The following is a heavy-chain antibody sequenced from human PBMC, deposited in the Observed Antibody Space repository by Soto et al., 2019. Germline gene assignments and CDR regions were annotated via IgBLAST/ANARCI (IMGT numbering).Heavy chain of an antibody. Sequence: QVQLQESGPGLVKPSQTLSLTCTVSGGSISSGGYYWSWIRQHPGKGLEWIGYIYYSGSTYYNPSLKSQVTISVDTSKNQFSLKLSSVTAADTAVYYCARGRDVVVPAAQYYFDYWGQGTLVTVSS. J-gene: IGHJ4*02. D-gene: IGHD2-2*01. CDR1: GGSISSGGYY. CDR3: ARGRDVVVPAAQYYFDY. V-gene: IGHV4-31*01. CDR2: IYYSGST.